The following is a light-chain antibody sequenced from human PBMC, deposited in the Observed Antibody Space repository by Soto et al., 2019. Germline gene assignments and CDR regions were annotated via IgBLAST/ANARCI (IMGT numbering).Light chain of an antibody. CDR2: DVS. V-gene: IGLV2-14*01. CDR3: SSYTSSSTYVV. CDR1: SSDVGGYNY. J-gene: IGLJ2*01. Sequence: QSALTQPASVCGSPGQSITISCTGTSSDVGGYNYVSWYQQHPGKAPKLMIYDVSKRPSGVSNRFSGSKSGNTASLTISGLQAEDEADYYCSSYTSSSTYVVFGGGTKVTVL.